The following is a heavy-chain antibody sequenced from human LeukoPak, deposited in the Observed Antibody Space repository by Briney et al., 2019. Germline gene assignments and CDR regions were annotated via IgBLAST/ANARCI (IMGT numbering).Heavy chain of an antibody. J-gene: IGHJ6*02. Sequence: SETLSLTCAVYGGSFSGYYWSWIRQPPGKGLEWIGEINHSGSTNYNPSLKSRVTISVDTSKNQFSLKLSSVTAADTAVYYCXXXXGAQAPYYYYGMDVWGQGTTVTVSS. CDR2: INHSGST. CDR3: XXXXGAQAPYYYYGMDV. CDR1: GGSFSGYY. V-gene: IGHV4-34*01. D-gene: IGHD1-26*01.